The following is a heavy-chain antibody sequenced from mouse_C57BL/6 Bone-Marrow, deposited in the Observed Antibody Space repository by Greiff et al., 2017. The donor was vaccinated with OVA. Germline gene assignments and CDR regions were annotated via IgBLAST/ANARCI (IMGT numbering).Heavy chain of an antibody. Sequence: QVQLQQSGPELVKPGASVKISCKASGYAFSSSWMNWVKQRPGKGLEWIGRLYPGDGDPNYNGKFKGKATLTADKSSSTAYMQLSSLTSEDSAVYFCARDYYGSSPWFAYWGQGTLVTVSA. J-gene: IGHJ3*01. V-gene: IGHV1-82*01. CDR2: LYPGDGDP. D-gene: IGHD1-1*01. CDR3: ARDYYGSSPWFAY. CDR1: GYAFSSSW.